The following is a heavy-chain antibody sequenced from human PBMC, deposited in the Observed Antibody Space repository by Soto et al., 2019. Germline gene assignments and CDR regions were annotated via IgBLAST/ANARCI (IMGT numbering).Heavy chain of an antibody. Sequence: VRSLRLSCAASGLTFSSYAMSWVRQAPGKGLEGVSGISDSGGSTYYADSVKGRFTISRDNSKNTLYLQMNSLRDEETAVYSRAKGGEWELLLHYSNYWGQGTLVTVSP. J-gene: IGHJ4*02. CDR2: ISDSGGST. CDR3: AKGGEWELLLHYSNY. D-gene: IGHD1-26*01. V-gene: IGHV3-23*01. CDR1: GLTFSSYA.